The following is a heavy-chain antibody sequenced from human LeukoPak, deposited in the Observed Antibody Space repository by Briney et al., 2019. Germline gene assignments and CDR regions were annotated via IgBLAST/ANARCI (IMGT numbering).Heavy chain of an antibody. J-gene: IGHJ4*02. CDR1: GGSISSYY. D-gene: IGHD1-26*01. V-gene: IGHV4-59*08. CDR2: ISYSGST. Sequence: SETLSLTCTVSGGSISSYYWSWIRQPPGKGLEWIGYISYSGSTNYNPSLKSRVTISVDTSKNQFSLKLSSVTAADTAVYYCARLSWVGAVDYWGQGTLVTVSS. CDR3: ARLSWVGAVDY.